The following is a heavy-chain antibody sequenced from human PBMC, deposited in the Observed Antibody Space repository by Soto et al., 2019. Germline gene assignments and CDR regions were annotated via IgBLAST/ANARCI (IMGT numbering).Heavy chain of an antibody. J-gene: IGHJ4*02. D-gene: IGHD6-13*01. CDR3: VSGYGSSGNTGGYNCFAL. CDR1: GYTFPKFD. V-gene: IGHV1-8*01. Sequence: QVHLVQSGAEVKKPGASVKVSYKASGYTFPKFDVNWVRHATGQGLEWMGWMSPNSEKKGYAQKCQGRVSMTRDTSMNTAYMEVSRLTSEDTAVYYCVSGYGSSGNTGGYNCFALWGQGRLVTVCS. CDR2: MSPNSEKK.